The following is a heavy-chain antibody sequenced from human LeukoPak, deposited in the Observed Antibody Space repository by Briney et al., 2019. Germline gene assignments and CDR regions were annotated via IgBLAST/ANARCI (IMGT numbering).Heavy chain of an antibody. CDR3: ARAPHYGDYVFDY. J-gene: IGHJ4*02. V-gene: IGHV3-21*01. CDR2: ISSSSSYI. CDR1: GFTFSSYS. D-gene: IGHD4-17*01. Sequence: GGSLRLSCAASGFTFSSYSMNWVRQAPGKGLEWVSSISSSSSYIYYADSVKGRFTISRDNAKNSLYLQMNSLRAEDTAVYYCARAPHYGDYVFDYWGQGTLVTVSS.